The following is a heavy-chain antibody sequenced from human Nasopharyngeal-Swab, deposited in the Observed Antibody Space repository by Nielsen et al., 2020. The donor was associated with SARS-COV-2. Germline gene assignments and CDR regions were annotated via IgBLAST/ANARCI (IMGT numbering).Heavy chain of an antibody. CDR1: GFTFSSYS. J-gene: IGHJ3*02. Sequence: GESLKISCAASGFTFSSYSMNWVRQAPGKGLEWVSSISSSSSYIYYADSVKGRFTIARENAKNSLYLQMNSLRAEDTAVYYCASGRSIYYYDSSGYPAFDIWGQGTMVTVSS. CDR2: ISSSSSYI. D-gene: IGHD3-22*01. CDR3: ASGRSIYYYDSSGYPAFDI. V-gene: IGHV3-21*01.